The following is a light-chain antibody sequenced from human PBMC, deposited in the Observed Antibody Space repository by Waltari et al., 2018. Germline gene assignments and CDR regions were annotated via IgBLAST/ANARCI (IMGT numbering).Light chain of an antibody. CDR3: ISYAGSATWV. V-gene: IGLV2-8*01. CDR2: DVN. Sequence: QSALTQPPSASGSPGQSVPISCTGTSSDVGAYPYVPWFQQHPGKAPKVIIYDVNKRPSGVPDRFSGSKSGNTASLTVSGLQAEDEADYYCISYAGSATWVFGGGTKLSIL. J-gene: IGLJ3*02. CDR1: SSDVGAYPY.